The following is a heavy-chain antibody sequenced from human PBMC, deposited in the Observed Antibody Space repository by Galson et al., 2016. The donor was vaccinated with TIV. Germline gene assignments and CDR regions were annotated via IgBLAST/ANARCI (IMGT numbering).Heavy chain of an antibody. CDR2: TIPMFGTA. J-gene: IGHJ6*03. CDR1: GGTLSNNA. CDR3: ARGVGTVMGQYYMDV. Sequence: SVKVSCKASGGTLSNNAISWVRQAPRQGLEWMGGTIPMFGTANYAQKFQGRVTITTDESTSTAYMELSSLKSEDTAVYYCARGVGTVMGQYYMDVWGKGTTVTVSS. D-gene: IGHD5-18*01. V-gene: IGHV1-69*05.